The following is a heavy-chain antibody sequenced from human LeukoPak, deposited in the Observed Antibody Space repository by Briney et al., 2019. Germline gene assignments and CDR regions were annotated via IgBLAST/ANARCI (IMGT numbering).Heavy chain of an antibody. J-gene: IGHJ4*02. V-gene: IGHV4-59*01. CDR1: GGSISSYY. D-gene: IGHD3-22*01. Sequence: SETLSLTCTVSGGSISSYYWSWIRQPPGKGLEWIGYIYYSGSTNYNPSLKSRVTISVDTSKNQFSLKLSSVTAADTAVYYCARAGYYDSSGYFDYWGQGTLVTVSS. CDR2: IYYSGST. CDR3: ARAGYYDSSGYFDY.